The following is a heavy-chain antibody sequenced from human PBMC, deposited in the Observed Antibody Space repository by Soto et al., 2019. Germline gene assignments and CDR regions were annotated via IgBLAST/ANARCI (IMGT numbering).Heavy chain of an antibody. CDR2: INHLGSI. D-gene: IGHD2-21*01. CDR3: ARGGISHWAYFYYMDV. CDR1: GWSLSDYF. V-gene: IGHV4-34*01. J-gene: IGHJ6*03. Sequence: PSDTLSLXCVVSGWSLSDYFWSWIRQPPGMALEWIGEINHLGSINYNPSLKSRVTMSVDTSKNQFSLTLNSVTAADTATYYCARGGISHWAYFYYMDVWDRGTTVTVSS.